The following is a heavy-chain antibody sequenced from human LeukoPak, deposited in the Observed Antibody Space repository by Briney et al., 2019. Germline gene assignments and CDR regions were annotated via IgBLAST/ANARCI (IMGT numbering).Heavy chain of an antibody. J-gene: IGHJ4*02. D-gene: IGHD3-9*01. CDR3: ARSGKIYFDWLLDY. Sequence: GGSLRLSCAASGFTFSDYYMSWSRQVPGKGLEWGSYIGRSGTTIHYADSVKGRFTISWDNAKKSLYLQMNSLRAEDTAVYYCARSGKIYFDWLLDYWGQGTLVTVSS. V-gene: IGHV3-11*04. CDR1: GFTFSDYY. CDR2: IGRSGTTI.